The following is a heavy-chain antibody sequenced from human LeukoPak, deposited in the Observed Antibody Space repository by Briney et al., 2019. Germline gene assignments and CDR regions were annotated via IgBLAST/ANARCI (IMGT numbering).Heavy chain of an antibody. V-gene: IGHV4-59*01. D-gene: IGHD6-19*01. CDR1: GVSISNYY. J-gene: IGHJ1*01. CDR2: IYNSGSA. CDR3: AANGWYCLDH. Sequence: PSETLSLTCTVSGVSISNYYWSWIRQPPGKRLEWIGYIYNSGSANYNPSLKSRVTISVDTFKNQFSLKLNSVTAADTAMYYCAANGWYCLDHWGQGALVTVSS.